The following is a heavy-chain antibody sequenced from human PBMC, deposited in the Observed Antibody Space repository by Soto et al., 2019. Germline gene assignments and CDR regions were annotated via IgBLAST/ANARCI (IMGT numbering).Heavy chain of an antibody. CDR1: GFTFSSYW. Sequence: GWSLRLSCAASGFTFSSYWMSWVRQAPGKGLEWVANIKQDGSEKHYVDSVKGRFTISRDNAKNSLYLQMNSLRAEDTAVYYCARVRITIFGVVKYWGQGTLVTVSS. J-gene: IGHJ4*02. CDR3: ARVRITIFGVVKY. CDR2: IKQDGSEK. V-gene: IGHV3-7*03. D-gene: IGHD3-3*01.